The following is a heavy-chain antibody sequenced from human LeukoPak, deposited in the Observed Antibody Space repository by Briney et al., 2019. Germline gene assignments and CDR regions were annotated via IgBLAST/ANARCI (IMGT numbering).Heavy chain of an antibody. V-gene: IGHV3-48*01. CDR2: ISSSSSTI. D-gene: IGHD5-18*01. J-gene: IGHJ4*02. Sequence: PGGSLRLSCAASGFTFSSYSMNWVRQAPGKGLEWVSCISSSSSTIYYADSVKGRFTISRDNSKNTLYLQMNSLRAEDTAVYYCAKVKPKYSYGLAGDYWGQGTLVTVSS. CDR3: AKVKPKYSYGLAGDY. CDR1: GFTFSSYS.